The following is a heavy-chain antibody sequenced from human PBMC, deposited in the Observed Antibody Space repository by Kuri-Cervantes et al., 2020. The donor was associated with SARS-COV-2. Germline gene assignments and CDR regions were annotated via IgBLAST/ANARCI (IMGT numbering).Heavy chain of an antibody. CDR2: IYYSGST. CDR1: GGSIRSGSYY. V-gene: IGHV4-39*01. Sequence: SETLSLTCTVSGGSIRSGSYYWGWIRQPPGKGLEWIGSIYYSGSTYYNPSLKSRVTISVDTSKNQFSLKLSSVTAADTAVYYCARSVTKDFWSGVDIWGQGTMVTVSS. D-gene: IGHD3-3*01. CDR3: ARSVTKDFWSGVDI. J-gene: IGHJ3*02.